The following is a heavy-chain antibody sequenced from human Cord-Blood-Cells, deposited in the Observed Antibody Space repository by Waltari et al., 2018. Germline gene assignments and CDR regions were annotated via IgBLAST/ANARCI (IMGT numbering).Heavy chain of an antibody. CDR1: GGTFSSYA. Sequence: QVQLVQSGAEVKKPGSSVKVSCKASGGTFSSYAISWVRQAPGQGLEWMGGIIPIFGTANYAQKCQGRVTITADESTSTAHMELSSLRSEDTAVYYCARGPQKYSSSSGYFDYWGQGTLVTVSS. J-gene: IGHJ4*02. V-gene: IGHV1-69*01. CDR2: IIPIFGTA. CDR3: ARGPQKYSSSSGYFDY. D-gene: IGHD6-6*01.